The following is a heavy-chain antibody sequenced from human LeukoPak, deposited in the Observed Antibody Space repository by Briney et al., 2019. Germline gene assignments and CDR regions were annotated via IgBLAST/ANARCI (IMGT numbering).Heavy chain of an antibody. V-gene: IGHV3-7*03. CDR3: ARELLWFGELSWFDP. J-gene: IGHJ5*02. Sequence: GGSLRLSCAPSGFTFSSYWMSWVRQAPGKGREWVANIKQDGSEKYHVDSVKGRFTISRDNAKNSLYLQMNSLRAEDTAVYYCARELLWFGELSWFDPWGQGTLVTVSS. CDR1: GFTFSSYW. D-gene: IGHD3-10*01. CDR2: IKQDGSEK.